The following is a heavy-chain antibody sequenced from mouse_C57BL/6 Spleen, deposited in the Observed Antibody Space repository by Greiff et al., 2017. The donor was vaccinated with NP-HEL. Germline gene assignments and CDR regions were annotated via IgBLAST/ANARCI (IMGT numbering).Heavy chain of an antibody. CDR2: ISSGSSTI. J-gene: IGHJ3*01. D-gene: IGHD4-1*01. V-gene: IGHV5-17*01. CDR3: ARRSGTAWFAY. CDR1: GFTFSDYG. Sequence: EVQRVESGGGLVKPGGSLKLSCAASGFTFSDYGMHWVRQAPEKGLEWVAYISSGSSTIYYADTVKGRFTISRDNAKNTLFLQMTSLRSEDTAMYYCARRSGTAWFAYWGQGTLVTVSA.